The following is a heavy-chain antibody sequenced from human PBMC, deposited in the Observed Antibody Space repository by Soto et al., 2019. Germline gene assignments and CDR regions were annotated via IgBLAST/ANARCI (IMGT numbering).Heavy chain of an antibody. J-gene: IGHJ5*02. V-gene: IGHV5-51*01. CDR2: IYPDDSDT. D-gene: IGHD3-3*01. CDR1: GYSFTNYW. CDR3: ARLERLSLAAWYDT. Sequence: GESLKISCKGSGYSFTNYWIGWVCQMPGKGLEWMGMIYPDDSDTKHSPSFQGQVTFSADKSINTAYLQWSSLKASDTAIYYCARLERLSLAAWYDTWGQGTLVTLSA.